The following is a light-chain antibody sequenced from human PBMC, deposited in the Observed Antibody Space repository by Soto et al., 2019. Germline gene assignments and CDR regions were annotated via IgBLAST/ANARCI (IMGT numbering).Light chain of an antibody. V-gene: IGKV3-15*01. CDR3: HQYSSWPPIT. J-gene: IGKJ2*01. Sequence: EIVMTQSPATLSVSPGERATLSCRASQSVSSNLAWYQQKPGQAPRLLIYGASTRATGIPARFSGSGSGTDFTLTISSLQSEDFAVYYCHQYSSWPPITFGQGTKVEIK. CDR1: QSVSSN. CDR2: GAS.